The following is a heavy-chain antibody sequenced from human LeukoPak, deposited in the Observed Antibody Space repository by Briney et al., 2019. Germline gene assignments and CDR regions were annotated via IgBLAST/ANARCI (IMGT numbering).Heavy chain of an antibody. J-gene: IGHJ4*02. CDR2: ISGSGATT. Sequence: GGSLRLSCAASGFTFSTSAMSWVRQAPGTGLEWVSGISGSGATTSYADSVKGRFTISRDNSKNTLYLQMNSLSAEDTAVYYCAKDVGVSRDNRPKRFDYWGQGILVTVSS. D-gene: IGHD1-26*01. V-gene: IGHV3-23*01. CDR1: GFTFSTSA. CDR3: AKDVGVSRDNRPKRFDY.